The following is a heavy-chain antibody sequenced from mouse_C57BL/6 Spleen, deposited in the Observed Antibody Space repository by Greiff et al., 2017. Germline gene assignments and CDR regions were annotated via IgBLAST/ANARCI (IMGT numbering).Heavy chain of an antibody. J-gene: IGHJ4*01. D-gene: IGHD6-1*01. CDR2: ISGGGGNT. CDR3: ARRELCLDY. V-gene: IGHV5-9*01. Sequence: DVHLVESGGGLVKPGGSLKLSCAASGFTFSSYTMSWVRQTPEKRLEWVATISGGGGNTYYPDSVKGRFTISRDNAKNTLYLQMSSLRSEDTALYYCARRELCLDYWGQGTSVTVSS. CDR1: GFTFSSYT.